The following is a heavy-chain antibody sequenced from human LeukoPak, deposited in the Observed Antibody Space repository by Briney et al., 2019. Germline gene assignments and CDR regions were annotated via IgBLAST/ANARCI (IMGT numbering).Heavy chain of an antibody. CDR1: GFTFSSYW. J-gene: IGHJ4*02. CDR2: IKQDGSEK. V-gene: IGHV3-7*01. Sequence: GGSLRLSCAASGFTFSSYWMSWVRQAPGKGLEWVANIKQDGSEKYYVDSVKGRFTISRDNAKNSLYLQMNSLRAEDTAVYYCARDRVRGFWGLSALAYWGQGTPVTVSS. D-gene: IGHD3-10*01. CDR3: ARDRVRGFWGLSALAY.